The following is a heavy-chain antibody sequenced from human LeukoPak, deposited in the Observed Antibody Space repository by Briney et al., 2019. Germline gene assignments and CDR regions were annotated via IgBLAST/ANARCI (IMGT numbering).Heavy chain of an antibody. CDR3: ARSGRYTFDY. J-gene: IGHJ4*02. V-gene: IGHV6-1*01. CDR1: GDSVSSNSAV. Sequence: SQTLSLTCDISGDSVSSNSAVWNWIRQSPSRGLEWLGKTYYRSKWRDDSAVSVRGRVTITPDTSKNQFTLQLSSVTPEDMAVYYCARSGRYTFDYWGQGILVTVSS. D-gene: IGHD1-26*01. CDR2: TYYRSKWRD.